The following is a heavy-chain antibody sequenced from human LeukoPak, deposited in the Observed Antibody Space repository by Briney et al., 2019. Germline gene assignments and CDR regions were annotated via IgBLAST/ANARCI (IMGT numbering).Heavy chain of an antibody. D-gene: IGHD2-15*01. CDR2: IKSKTDGGTT. V-gene: IGHV3-15*01. CDR3: TTDSAMGGFDY. CDR1: GFTFSSYW. J-gene: IGHJ4*02. Sequence: GGSLRLSCAASGFTFSSYWMNWARQAPGKGLEWVGRIKSKTDGGTTDYAAPVKGRFTISRDDSKNTLYLQMNSLKTEDTAVYYCTTDSAMGGFDYWGQGTLVTVSS.